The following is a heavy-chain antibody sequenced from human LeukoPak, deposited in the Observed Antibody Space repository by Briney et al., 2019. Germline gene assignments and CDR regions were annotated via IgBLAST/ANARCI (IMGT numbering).Heavy chain of an antibody. V-gene: IGHV3-7*01. J-gene: IGHJ4*02. D-gene: IGHD2-15*01. CDR2: LKQDGSEK. CDR1: GFTFSSYW. CDR3: ARDSPFGCN. Sequence: GGSLRLSCAASGFTFSSYWMSWVRQAPGKGLEWVANLKQDGSEKNYVDSVKGRFTISRDNTKNSLYLQMNNLRAEDTAVYYCARDSPFGCNWGQGTLVTVSS.